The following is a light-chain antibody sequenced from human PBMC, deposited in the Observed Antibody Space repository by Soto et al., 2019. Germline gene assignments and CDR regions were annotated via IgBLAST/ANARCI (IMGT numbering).Light chain of an antibody. CDR3: SSYTSSSTHVV. CDR2: EVT. J-gene: IGLJ2*01. V-gene: IGLV2-14*01. Sequence: QSALTQPASVSGSPGQSITISCRGTSSDIGAYDYVSWYQKGPDIAPKLIIFEVTNRPSGVSDRFSGSKSGNTASLTISGLQAEDEAEYYCSSYTSSSTHVVFGGGTKLTVL. CDR1: SSDIGAYDY.